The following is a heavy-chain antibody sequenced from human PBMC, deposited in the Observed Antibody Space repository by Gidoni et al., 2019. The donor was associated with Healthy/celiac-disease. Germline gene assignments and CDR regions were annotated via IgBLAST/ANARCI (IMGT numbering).Heavy chain of an antibody. Sequence: QLQLHDSPPGLVQPSETLSLPSTVPGASTSSSRYYWGWLRQPPGKGLEWIGSIYYSGSTYYNPSLKRRVTISVDTSKNQFSRKLSSVTAADTAVYYCARHKSIAVAGTHFDYWGQGTLVTVSS. CDR2: IYYSGST. D-gene: IGHD6-19*01. CDR1: GASTSSSRYY. V-gene: IGHV4-39*01. CDR3: ARHKSIAVAGTHFDY. J-gene: IGHJ4*02.